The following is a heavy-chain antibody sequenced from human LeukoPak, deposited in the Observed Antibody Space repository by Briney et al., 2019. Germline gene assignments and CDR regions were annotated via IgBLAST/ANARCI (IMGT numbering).Heavy chain of an antibody. J-gene: IGHJ4*02. D-gene: IGHD6-19*01. CDR1: GFTSSSYS. CDR3: AKQRWLVPDDY. CDR2: ISSSSSYI. Sequence: GGSLRLSCGASGFTSSSYSMNWVRQAPGKGLEWVSSISSSSSYIYYADSVKGRFTISRDNAKNTLYLQMNSLRAEDTAVYYCAKQRWLVPDDYWGQGTLVTVSS. V-gene: IGHV3-21*04.